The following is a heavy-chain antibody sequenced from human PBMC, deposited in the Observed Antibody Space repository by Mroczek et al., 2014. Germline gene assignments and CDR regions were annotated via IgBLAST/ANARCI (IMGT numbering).Heavy chain of an antibody. CDR3: ARDKTARDLWELLY. CDR2: INPNSGGT. J-gene: IGHJ4*02. V-gene: IGHV1-2*02. CDR1: GYTFTGYY. Sequence: GKKPGASVKVSCKASGYTFTGYYMHWVRQAPGQGLEWMGWINPNSGGTNYAQKFQGRVTMTRDTSISTAYMELSRLRSDDTAVYYCARDKTARDLWELLYWGQGTLVTVSS. D-gene: IGHD1-26*01.